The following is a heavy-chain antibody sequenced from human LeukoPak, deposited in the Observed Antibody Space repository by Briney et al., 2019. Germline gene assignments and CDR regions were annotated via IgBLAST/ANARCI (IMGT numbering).Heavy chain of an antibody. J-gene: IGHJ6*02. D-gene: IGHD3-10*01. Sequence: ASVKVSCKASGYTFTSYGISWVRQAPGQGLEWMGGIIPIFGTANYAQKFQGRVTITADESTSTAYMELSSLRSEDTAVYYCAGPGSGSYYNPSSGMDVWGQGTTVTVSS. V-gene: IGHV1-69*13. CDR2: IIPIFGTA. CDR1: GYTFTSYG. CDR3: AGPGSGSYYNPSSGMDV.